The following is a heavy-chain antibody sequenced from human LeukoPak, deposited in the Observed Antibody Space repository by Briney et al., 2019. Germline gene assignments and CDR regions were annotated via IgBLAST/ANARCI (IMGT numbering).Heavy chain of an antibody. CDR1: GYTFTSYG. CDR3: AKGSDPFRWFGEFNIKLPRPIRHYYFDS. D-gene: IGHD3-10*01. Sequence: ASVKVSCKASGYTFTSYGISWVRQAPGQGLEWMGWISAYNGNTNYAQKLQGRVTMTTDTSTSTAYMELRSLRSDDTAVYYCAKGSDPFRWFGEFNIKLPRPIRHYYFDSWAREPWSPSPQ. CDR2: ISAYNGNT. J-gene: IGHJ4*02. V-gene: IGHV1-18*01.